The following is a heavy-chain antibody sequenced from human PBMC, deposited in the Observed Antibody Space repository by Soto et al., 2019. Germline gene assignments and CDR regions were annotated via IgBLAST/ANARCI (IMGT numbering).Heavy chain of an antibody. V-gene: IGHV1-69*13. CDR1: GGTFSSYT. CDR3: ASVLELHYYYGMDV. D-gene: IGHD1-7*01. Sequence: SVKVSCKASGGTFSSYTISWVRQAPGQGLEWMGGIIPIFGTANYAQKFQGRVTITADESTSTAYMELSSLRSEDTAVYYCASVLELHYYYGMDVWGQGTTVTVS. J-gene: IGHJ6*02. CDR2: IIPIFGTA.